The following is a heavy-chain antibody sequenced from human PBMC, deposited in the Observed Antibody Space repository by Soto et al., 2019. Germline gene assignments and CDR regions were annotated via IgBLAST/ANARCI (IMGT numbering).Heavy chain of an antibody. CDR1: GGSISSGGYY. Sequence: QVQLQESGPGLVKPSQTLSLTCTVSGGSISSGGYYWSWIRQHPGKGLEWIGYIFYSGSTYYNPSLKRRITISVDTSKNQFSLKLSSVTAADTAVYYCATYGSGTYKPTTFDYWGQGTLVTVSS. D-gene: IGHD3-10*01. V-gene: IGHV4-31*03. J-gene: IGHJ4*02. CDR2: IFYSGST. CDR3: ATYGSGTYKPTTFDY.